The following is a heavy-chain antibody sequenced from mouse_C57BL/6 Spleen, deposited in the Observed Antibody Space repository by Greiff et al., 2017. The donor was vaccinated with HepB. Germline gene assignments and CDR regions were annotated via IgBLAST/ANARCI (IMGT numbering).Heavy chain of an antibody. CDR3: ARGDYDEAWFAY. CDR1: GYAFSSSW. D-gene: IGHD2-4*01. V-gene: IGHV1-82*01. J-gene: IGHJ3*01. Sequence: QVQLQQSGPELVKPGASVKISCKASGYAFSSSWMNWVKQRPGKGLGWIGRIYPGDGDTNYNGKFKGKATLTADKSSSTAYMQLSSLTSEDSAVYFCARGDYDEAWFAYWGQGTLVTVSA. CDR2: IYPGDGDT.